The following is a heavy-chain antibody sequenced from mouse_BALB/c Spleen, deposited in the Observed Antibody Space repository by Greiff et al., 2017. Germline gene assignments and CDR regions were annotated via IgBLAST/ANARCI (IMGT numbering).Heavy chain of an antibody. CDR1: GFSLTSYG. J-gene: IGHJ4*01. V-gene: IGHV2-9*02. D-gene: IGHD2-14*01. CDR2: IWAGGST. Sequence: VKLMESGPGLVAPSQSLSITCTVSGFSLTSYGVHWVRQPPGKGLEWLGVIWAGGSTNYNSALMSRLSISKDNSKSQVFLKMNSLQTDDTAMYYCARDRRYRSTDAMDYWGQGTSVTVSS. CDR3: ARDRRYRSTDAMDY.